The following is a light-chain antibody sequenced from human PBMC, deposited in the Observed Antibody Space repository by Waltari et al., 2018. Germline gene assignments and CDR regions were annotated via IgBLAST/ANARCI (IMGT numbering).Light chain of an antibody. J-gene: IGLJ1*01. V-gene: IGLV2-23*02. CDR1: SSDVGSYNH. Sequence: QSALTQPASVSGSPGQSITISCTGTSSDVGSYNHVSWYQQYPGKVPKLLIYDVTKRPSGVSNRCSGFKSGNTASLTISWLQAEDEADYYCCSYAGSSRGVFGTGTKVTV. CDR3: CSYAGSSRGV. CDR2: DVT.